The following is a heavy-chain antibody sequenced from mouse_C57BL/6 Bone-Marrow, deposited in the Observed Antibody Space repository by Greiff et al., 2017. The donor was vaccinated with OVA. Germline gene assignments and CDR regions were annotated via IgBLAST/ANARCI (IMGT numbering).Heavy chain of an antibody. Sequence: EVQVVESGGDLAKPGGSLKLSCAASGFTFSSYGMSWVRQTPDKRLEWVATISSGGSYTYYPDSVKGRFTISRDNAKNTLYLQMSSLKSEDTAMYYCARHLFYYYGSRGDYAMDYWGQGTSVTVSS. CDR1: GFTFSSYG. CDR3: ARHLFYYYGSRGDYAMDY. J-gene: IGHJ4*01. V-gene: IGHV5-6*01. D-gene: IGHD1-1*01. CDR2: ISSGGSYT.